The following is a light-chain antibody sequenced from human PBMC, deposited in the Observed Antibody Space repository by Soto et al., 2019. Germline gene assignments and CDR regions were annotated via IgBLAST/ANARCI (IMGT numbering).Light chain of an antibody. CDR1: QSVLYSSNNKNY. J-gene: IGKJ2*01. CDR2: WAS. V-gene: IGKV4-1*01. CDR3: HRYSNWQYT. Sequence: DIVMTQSPDSLAVSLGERATINCKSSQSVLYSSNNKNYLAWYQQKPGQPPKLLIYWASTRESGVPDRFSGSGSGTDFTLTISSLEPEDFAVYYCHRYSNWQYTFGQGTKLEIK.